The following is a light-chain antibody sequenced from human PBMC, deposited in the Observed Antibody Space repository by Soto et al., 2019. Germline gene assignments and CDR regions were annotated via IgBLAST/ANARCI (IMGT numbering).Light chain of an antibody. J-gene: IGKJ4*01. Sequence: EIVRTQSPATLSVSPGERATLSCRASQSVNSNLAWYQQKPGQTPKLLIYVASTRATGIPARFSGSGSGTEFTLTISSLQSEDFAIYYCQQYNVWPLTFGGGTKVEFK. V-gene: IGKV3-15*01. CDR2: VAS. CDR1: QSVNSN. CDR3: QQYNVWPLT.